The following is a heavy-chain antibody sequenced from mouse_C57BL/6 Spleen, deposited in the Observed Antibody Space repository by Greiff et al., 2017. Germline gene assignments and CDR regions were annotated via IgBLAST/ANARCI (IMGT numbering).Heavy chain of an antibody. V-gene: IGHV5-12*01. CDR2: ISNGGGST. Sequence: EVQLVESGGGLVQPGGSLKLSCAASGFTFSDYYMYWVRQTPEKRLEWVAYISNGGGSTYYPDTVKGRFTISRDNAKNTLYLQMSRLKSEDTAMYYCARHGGYDAMDYWGQGTSVTVSS. J-gene: IGHJ4*01. CDR3: ARHGGYDAMDY. CDR1: GFTFSDYY.